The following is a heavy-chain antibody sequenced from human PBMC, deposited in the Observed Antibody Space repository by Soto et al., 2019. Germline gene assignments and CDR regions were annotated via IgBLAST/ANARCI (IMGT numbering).Heavy chain of an antibody. J-gene: IGHJ4*02. CDR3: ARLEVGLDY. CDR1: GGSVSSGSYY. V-gene: IGHV4-61*03. CDR2: IYYTGGT. D-gene: IGHD2-2*01. Sequence: QVQLQESGPGLVKPSETLSLTCSVSGGSVSSGSYYWSWIRQSPEKGLEWIGYIYYTGGTKYNPPLTSRVTISAATSRNHFSLKLTSVTAADTAVYYCARLEVGLDYWGQGVLVTVSS.